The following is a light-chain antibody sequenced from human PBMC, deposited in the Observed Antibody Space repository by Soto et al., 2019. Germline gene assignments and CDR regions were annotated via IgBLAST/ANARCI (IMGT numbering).Light chain of an antibody. J-gene: IGKJ1*01. CDR2: AAS. CDR3: QKYKSAPWK. CDR1: QGIRNY. V-gene: IGKV1-27*01. Sequence: DIQMTQSPSSLSASVGDRVTITCRASQGIRNYLAWYQQKPGKVPKLLIYAASTLQSGVPSRFSGSGSGTDFTLTISSLQPEDVATYYCQKYKSAPWKFGPGTKVEIK.